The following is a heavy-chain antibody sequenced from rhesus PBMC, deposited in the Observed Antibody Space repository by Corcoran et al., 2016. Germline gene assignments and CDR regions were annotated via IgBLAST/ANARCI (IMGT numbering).Heavy chain of an antibody. V-gene: IGHV4-80*01. J-gene: IGHJ5-1*01. CDR3: ARKYSGSWNRFDV. CDR1: GASIRSYW. Sequence: QVQLQESGPGLVKPSETLSLTCAVTGASIRSYWWSRIRQSPGKGLEWIGEINGNSGSTYYNPSLKSRVTISKDASKNQFSLKVNSVTAADTAVYYCARKYSGSWNRFDVWGPGVLVTVSS. CDR2: INGNSGST. D-gene: IGHD6-25*01.